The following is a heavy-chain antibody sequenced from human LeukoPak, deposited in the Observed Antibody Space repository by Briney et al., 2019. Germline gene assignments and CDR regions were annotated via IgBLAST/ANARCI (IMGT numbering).Heavy chain of an antibody. V-gene: IGHV3-7*01. CDR1: GFTFSSYW. CDR2: IKQDGSEK. J-gene: IGHJ6*03. Sequence: GGSLRLSCAASGFTFSSYWMSWVRQAPGKGLEWVANIKQDGSEKYYVVSVKGRFTISRDNAKNSLYLQMNSLRDEDTAVYYCARVGVVPAAYYYYYMDVWGKGTTVTVSS. D-gene: IGHD2-2*01. CDR3: ARVGVVPAAYYYYYMDV.